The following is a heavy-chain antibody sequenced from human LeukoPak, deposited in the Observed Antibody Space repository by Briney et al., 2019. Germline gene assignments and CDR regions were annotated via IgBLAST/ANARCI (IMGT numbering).Heavy chain of an antibody. CDR1: GFTFSNFA. CDR2: LSGSGGST. J-gene: IGHJ4*02. V-gene: IGHV3-23*01. D-gene: IGHD5/OR15-5a*01. CDR3: AKGGGYSVYVASVY. Sequence: GGSLRLSCAASGFTFSNFAMSWVRQAPGKGLKWVSALSGSGGSTYYADSVKGRFTISRDNSKNTLYLQMNSLRAEDTAVYYCAKGGGYSVYVASVYWGQGTLVTVSS.